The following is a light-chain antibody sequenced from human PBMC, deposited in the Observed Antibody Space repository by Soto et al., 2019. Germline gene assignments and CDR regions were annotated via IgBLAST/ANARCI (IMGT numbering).Light chain of an antibody. CDR2: DVS. CDR3: QQYNSILT. J-gene: IGKJ1*01. V-gene: IGKV1-13*02. Sequence: IQLTQSPSSLSASVGDRVTITCRVSQGISSYLNCYRQTPRKVPKLLIYDVSALKRGVPPRFSGSGSGTEFTLTIRSLQPDDFATYYCQQYNSILTFGQGTKVDIK. CDR1: QGISSY.